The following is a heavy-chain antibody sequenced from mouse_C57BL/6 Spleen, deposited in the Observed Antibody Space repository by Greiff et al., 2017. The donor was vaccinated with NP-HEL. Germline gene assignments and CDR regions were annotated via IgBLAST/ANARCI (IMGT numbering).Heavy chain of an antibody. J-gene: IGHJ4*01. D-gene: IGHD2-4*01. CDR2: ISSGGDYI. Sequence: EVKLVESGEGLVKPGGSLKLSCAASGFTFSSYAMSWVRQTPEKRLEWVAYISSGGDYIHYADTVKGRFTISRDNARNTLYLQMSSLKSEDTAMYYCTREDYDYEGYAMDYWGQGTSVTVSS. CDR3: TREDYDYEGYAMDY. CDR1: GFTFSSYA. V-gene: IGHV5-9-1*02.